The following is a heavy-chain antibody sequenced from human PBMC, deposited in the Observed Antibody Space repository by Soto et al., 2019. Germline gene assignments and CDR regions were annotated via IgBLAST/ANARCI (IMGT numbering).Heavy chain of an antibody. CDR3: ARYNAASGTYYFDF. J-gene: IGHJ4*02. CDR1: GASVSSTYW. V-gene: IGHV4-4*02. CDR2: ISHRGSA. D-gene: IGHD6-13*01. Sequence: SETLSLTCAVSGASVSSTYWWSWVRQPPGKGPEWIGEISHRGSANYNPSLKSRVTISVDISKSQFSLRLTSVTAADTAVYYCARYNAASGTYYFDFWGQGALVTVS.